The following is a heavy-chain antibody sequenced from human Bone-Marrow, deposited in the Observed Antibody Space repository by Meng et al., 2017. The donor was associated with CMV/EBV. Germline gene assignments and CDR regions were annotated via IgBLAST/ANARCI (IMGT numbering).Heavy chain of an antibody. D-gene: IGHD6-13*01. Sequence: LRLSCTVSGGSISSGGYYWSWIRQHPGKGLEWIGYIYYSGSTYYNPSLKSRVTISVDTSKNQFSLKLSSVTAADTAVYYCASDSSSWYYFDHWGQGTLVTVSS. J-gene: IGHJ4*02. CDR1: GGSISSGGYY. V-gene: IGHV4-31*03. CDR2: IYYSGST. CDR3: ASDSSSWYYFDH.